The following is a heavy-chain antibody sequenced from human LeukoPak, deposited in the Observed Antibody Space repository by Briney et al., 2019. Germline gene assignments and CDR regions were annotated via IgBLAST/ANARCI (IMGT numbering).Heavy chain of an antibody. J-gene: IGHJ3*02. Sequence: SETLSLTCIVSGGSISNYYWSWIRQPAGKGLEWIGRIYSSGSTSYIPSLKSRVTMAVDTSKNQFSLKLSSVTAADTAVYYCARRHAHPLDGDNSQFAFNIWGQGTMVTVSS. D-gene: IGHD4-23*01. CDR1: GGSISNYY. CDR3: ARRHAHPLDGDNSQFAFNI. CDR2: IYSSGST. V-gene: IGHV4-4*07.